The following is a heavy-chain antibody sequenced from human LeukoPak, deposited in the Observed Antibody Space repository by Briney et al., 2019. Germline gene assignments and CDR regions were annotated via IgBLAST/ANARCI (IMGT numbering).Heavy chain of an antibody. J-gene: IGHJ4*01. D-gene: IGHD6-13*01. V-gene: IGHV3-30*03. CDR1: GFTFSSYG. CDR2: ISYDGSYK. CDR3: AGIAAVAIY. Sequence: PGRSLRLSCAASGFTFSSYGMHWVRQAPGKGLEWVAVISYDGSYKYYADSVKGRFTISRDNSKSILYLQMNSLRAEDTAVYYCAGIAAVAIYWGQGTLVTVSS.